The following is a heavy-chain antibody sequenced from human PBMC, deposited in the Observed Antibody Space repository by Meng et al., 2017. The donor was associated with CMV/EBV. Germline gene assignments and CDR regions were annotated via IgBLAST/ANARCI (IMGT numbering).Heavy chain of an antibody. CDR2: ISSSSSYI. CDR3: AREGYCSSTSCYPSDAFDI. CDR1: GFTFSSYS. J-gene: IGHJ3*02. Sequence: GGSLRLSCAASGFTFSSYSMNWVRQAPGKGLGWVSSISSSSSYIYYADSVKGRFTISRDNAKNSLYLQMNSLRAEDTAVYYCAREGYCSSTSCYPSDAFDIWGQGTMVTVSS. D-gene: IGHD2-2*01. V-gene: IGHV3-21*01.